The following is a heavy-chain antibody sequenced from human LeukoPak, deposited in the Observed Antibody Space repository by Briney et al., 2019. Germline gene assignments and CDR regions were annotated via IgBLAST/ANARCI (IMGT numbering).Heavy chain of an antibody. J-gene: IGHJ5*02. Sequence: SETLTLTCTVSGGSISSSSYYWGWIRQPPGKGLEWIGSIYYSGSTYYNPSLKSRVTISVDTSKNQFSLKLSSVTAADTAVYYCARITRVLLWFGEFHNWFDPWGQGTLVTVSS. CDR1: GGSISSSSYY. CDR3: ARITRVLLWFGEFHNWFDP. D-gene: IGHD3-10*01. V-gene: IGHV4-39*01. CDR2: IYYSGST.